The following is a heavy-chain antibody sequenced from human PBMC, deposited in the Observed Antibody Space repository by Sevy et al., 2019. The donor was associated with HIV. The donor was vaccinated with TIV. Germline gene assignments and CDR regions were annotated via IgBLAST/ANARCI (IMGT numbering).Heavy chain of an antibody. CDR2: IYPGDSDT. V-gene: IGHV5-51*01. CDR3: EKRAHSRTIFKDWYFDL. D-gene: IGHD3-9*01. J-gene: IGHJ2*01. CDR1: GYSFTSYW. Sequence: GESLKISCKGSGYSFTSYWIGWVRQMPGKGLEWMGIIYPGDSDTRYSPSFQGQVTISADKSINTAYLQWSSLKASDTDMYSCEKRAHSRTIFKDWYFDLWGRGPLVTVS.